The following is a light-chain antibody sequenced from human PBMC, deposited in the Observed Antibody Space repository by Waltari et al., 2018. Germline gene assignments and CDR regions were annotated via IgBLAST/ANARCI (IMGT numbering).Light chain of an antibody. CDR2: DVD. Sequence: QSVLTQPASVSGSPGQSINISCTGSGNDVGGYDYVSWYQQHPGKAPELLIVDVDRRPSGASTPFSGSKAGNPASLTISGLQPEYEADYYCSSYTVGNTLYVFGTGTTVTVL. V-gene: IGLV2-14*03. J-gene: IGLJ1*01. CDR3: SSYTVGNTLYV. CDR1: GNDVGGYDY.